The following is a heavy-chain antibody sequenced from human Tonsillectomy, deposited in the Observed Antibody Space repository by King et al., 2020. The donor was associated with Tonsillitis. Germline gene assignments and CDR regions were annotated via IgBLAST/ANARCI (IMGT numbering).Heavy chain of an antibody. V-gene: IGHV3-7*01. CDR1: GFTFSAYW. J-gene: IGHJ4*02. CDR3: ARDQGRWYDSSGYQNDY. D-gene: IGHD3-22*01. CDR2: IKQDESEK. Sequence: VQLVESGGGLVQPGGSLRLSCAASGFTFSAYWMSWLRQAPGKGLEWVANIKQDESEKYYVDSVKGRFTISRDNAKNSLYLQMNSLRAEDTAVYYCARDQGRWYDSSGYQNDYWGQGTLVTVSS.